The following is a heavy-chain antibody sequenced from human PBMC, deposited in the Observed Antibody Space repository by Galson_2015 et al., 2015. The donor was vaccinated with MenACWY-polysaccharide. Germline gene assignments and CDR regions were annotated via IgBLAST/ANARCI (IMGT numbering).Heavy chain of an antibody. CDR1: AFNFDNYG. D-gene: IGHD5-24*01. Sequence: SLRLSCAASAFNFDNYGMHWVRQAPGLGLEWVAFIRNDGSKKYYGDSVKGQFTISRDNSKNMLYLEMNSLRVDDTAVYYCAKDRVPVEGDGDYWGQGALVTVSS. CDR2: IRNDGSKK. J-gene: IGHJ4*02. V-gene: IGHV3-30*02. CDR3: AKDRVPVEGDGDY.